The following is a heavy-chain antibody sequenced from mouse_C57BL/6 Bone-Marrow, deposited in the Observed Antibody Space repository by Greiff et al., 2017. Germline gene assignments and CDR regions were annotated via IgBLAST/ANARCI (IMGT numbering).Heavy chain of an antibody. V-gene: IGHV5-17*01. Sequence: EVQKGEEGGGLVKPGGSWKISCAASGFTFSEYGMNWVRQAPEKGLEWVAYISSGSSTIYYADTVKGRFTISRDNAKNTLFLQMTSLRSEDTAMYYCARLAWFAYWGQGTLVTFSA. CDR1: GFTFSEYG. CDR3: ARLAWFAY. CDR2: ISSGSSTI. J-gene: IGHJ3*01.